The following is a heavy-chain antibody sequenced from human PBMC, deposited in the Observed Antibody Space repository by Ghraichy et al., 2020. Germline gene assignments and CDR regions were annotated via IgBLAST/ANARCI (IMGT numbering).Heavy chain of an antibody. CDR1: GFTFSSYA. Sequence: GGSLRLSCAASGFTFSSYAMSWVRQAPGKGLEWVSAISGSGGSTYYADSVKGRFTISRDNSKNTLYLQMNSLRAEDTAVYYCAKVGESQDIVVVVAAPFVYRRQRTLVTVSS. CDR2: ISGSGGST. CDR3: AKVGESQDIVVVVAAPFVY. J-gene: IGHJ4*02. V-gene: IGHV3-23*01. D-gene: IGHD2-15*01.